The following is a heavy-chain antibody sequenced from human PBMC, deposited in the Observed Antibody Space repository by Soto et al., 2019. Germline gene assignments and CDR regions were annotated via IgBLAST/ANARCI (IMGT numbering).Heavy chain of an antibody. CDR2: ISWDGGST. J-gene: IGHJ4*02. V-gene: IGHV3-43*01. D-gene: IGHD3-9*01. CDR3: AKDRRRYSSPGILTGYDY. CDR1: GFTFDDYT. Sequence: GGSLRLSCAASGFTFDDYTMHWVRQAPGKGLEWVSLISWDGGSTYYADSVKGRFTISRDNSKNSLYLQMNSLRTEDTALYYCAKDRRRYSSPGILTGYDYWGQGTLVTVSS.